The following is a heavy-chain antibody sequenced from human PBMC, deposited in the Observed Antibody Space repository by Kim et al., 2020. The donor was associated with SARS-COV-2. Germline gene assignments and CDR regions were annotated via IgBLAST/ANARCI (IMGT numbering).Heavy chain of an antibody. CDR1: SGSIRSGSYY. D-gene: IGHD3-10*01. J-gene: IGHJ4*02. CDR2: IYYSGST. V-gene: IGHV4-39*01. Sequence: SETLSLTCTVSSGSIRSGSYYWGWIRQPPGKGLEWIGSIYYSGSTYYNPSLKSRVTISADTSKNQFSLKLTSVTAADTAVYYCAGQVVELQFGELPNYWGQGTLVTVSS. CDR3: AGQVVELQFGELPNY.